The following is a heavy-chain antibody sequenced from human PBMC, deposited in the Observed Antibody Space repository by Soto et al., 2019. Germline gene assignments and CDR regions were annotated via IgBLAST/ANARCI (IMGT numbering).Heavy chain of an antibody. D-gene: IGHD2-21*01. CDR1: GFTFNDYA. V-gene: IGHV3-23*04. CDR3: AKAFCAAPTCFPSES. Sequence: EVHLVQSGGGLVQPGESLSLPCVASGFTFNDYAMHWVRQAPGKGLECVAAISNRGSSAYYADSVKGRFTISGDKSTNSLSLHMHALRVEEVAFQFCAKAFCAAPTCFPSESWGQVTRVAVS. J-gene: IGHJ4*02. CDR2: ISNRGSSA.